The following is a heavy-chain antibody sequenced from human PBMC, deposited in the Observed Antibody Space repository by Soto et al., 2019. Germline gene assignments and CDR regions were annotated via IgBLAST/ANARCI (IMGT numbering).Heavy chain of an antibody. J-gene: IGHJ4*02. Sequence: QVQLVESGGGVVQPGRSLRLSCAASSFTFTSYDLHWVRQAPGKGLEWVAFISSDGTKKYYADSVKGRFTISRDNSKNTLYLQMNSLRPEVTAIYHCAQNPSGDSFFWGQGTLLTVSS. CDR1: SFTFTSYD. CDR3: AQNPSGDSFF. D-gene: IGHD2-21*02. CDR2: ISSDGTKK. V-gene: IGHV3-30*18.